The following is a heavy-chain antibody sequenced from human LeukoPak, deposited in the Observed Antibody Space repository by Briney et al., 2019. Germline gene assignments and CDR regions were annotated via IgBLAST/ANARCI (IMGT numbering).Heavy chain of an antibody. CDR1: GFTFSSYW. J-gene: IGHJ4*02. CDR3: AGSNYYDSSGYYDY. D-gene: IGHD3-22*01. Sequence: PGGSLRLSCAASGFTFSSYWMHWVRQAPGKGLVWVSRINSDGSSTSYADSVKGRFTISRDNAKNTLYLQMNSLRAEDTAVNYCAGSNYYDSSGYYDYWGQGTLVTVSS. CDR2: INSDGSST. V-gene: IGHV3-74*01.